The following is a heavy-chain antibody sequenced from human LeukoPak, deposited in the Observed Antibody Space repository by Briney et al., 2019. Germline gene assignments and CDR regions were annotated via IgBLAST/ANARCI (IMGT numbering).Heavy chain of an antibody. Sequence: PSETLFLTCTVSGYSISSGYYWGWIRQPPGKGLEWIGSIYHSGSTYYNPSLKSRVAISVDTSKNQFSLKLSSVTAADTAVYYCARASKRHYYDSSGYSFPDYWGQGTLVTVSS. D-gene: IGHD3-22*01. V-gene: IGHV4-38-2*02. CDR1: GYSISSGYY. CDR3: ARASKRHYYDSSGYSFPDY. CDR2: IYHSGST. J-gene: IGHJ4*02.